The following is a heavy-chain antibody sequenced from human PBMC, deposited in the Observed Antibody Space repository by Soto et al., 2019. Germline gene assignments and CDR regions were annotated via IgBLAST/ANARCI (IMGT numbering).Heavy chain of an antibody. CDR3: AADLPPPLNGYFDF. CDR1: GGTFSSYA. J-gene: IGHJ4*02. V-gene: IGHV1-69*13. D-gene: IGHD2-8*01. CDR2: IIPIFGTA. Sequence: GASVKVSCKASGGTFSSYAISWVRQAPGQGLEWMGGIIPIFGTANYAQKFQGRVAITADESTSTAYMELSSLRSEDTAVYYCAADLPPPLNGYFDFWGRGNLGTASS.